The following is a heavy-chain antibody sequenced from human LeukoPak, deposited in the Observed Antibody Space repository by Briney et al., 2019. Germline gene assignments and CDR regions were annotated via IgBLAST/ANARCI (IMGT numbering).Heavy chain of an antibody. CDR3: ARDLRYGSGSYYKGSKAFDI. J-gene: IGHJ3*02. CDR1: GYTFTSYG. V-gene: IGHV1-18*01. D-gene: IGHD3-10*01. CDR2: ISAYNGNT. Sequence: GASVKVSCKASGYTFTSYGISWVRQAPGQGLEWMGWISAYNGNTNYAQKLQGRVTMTTDTSTSTAYMELRSLRSDDTAVYYCARDLRYGSGSYYKGSKAFDIWGQGTMVTVSS.